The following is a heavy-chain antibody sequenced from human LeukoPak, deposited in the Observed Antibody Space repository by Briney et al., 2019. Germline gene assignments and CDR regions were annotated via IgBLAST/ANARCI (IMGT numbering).Heavy chain of an antibody. J-gene: IGHJ4*02. D-gene: IGHD6-13*01. V-gene: IGHV1-8*01. Sequence: ASVKVSCKTSGYSFFSHGISWVRQAPGQGLEWMGWMNPNSGNTGYAQKFQGRVTMTRNTSISTAYMELSSLRSEDTAVYYCARVPGGAAGNLDYWGQGTLVTVSS. CDR2: MNPNSGNT. CDR1: GYSFFSHG. CDR3: ARVPGGAAGNLDY.